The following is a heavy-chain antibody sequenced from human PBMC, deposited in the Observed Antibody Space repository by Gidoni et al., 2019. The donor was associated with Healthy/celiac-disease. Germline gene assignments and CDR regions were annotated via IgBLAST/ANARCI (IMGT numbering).Heavy chain of an antibody. V-gene: IGHV4-39*01. Sequence: QLQLQESGPGLVKPPETLSLTCVASGCSISSSRYYWGASRQPPGKGLEWIGSSYYSGSTYYSPSLKCLVTRSVDTSKNQFSLKLSSVTAADTAVYYCARQGSGNFGDYWGQGTLVTVSS. CDR1: GCSISSSRYY. CDR3: ARQGSGNFGDY. D-gene: IGHD3-16*01. J-gene: IGHJ4*02. CDR2: SYYSGST.